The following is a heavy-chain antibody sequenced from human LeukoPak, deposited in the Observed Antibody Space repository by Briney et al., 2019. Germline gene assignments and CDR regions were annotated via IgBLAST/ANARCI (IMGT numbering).Heavy chain of an antibody. J-gene: IGHJ4*02. D-gene: IGHD3-9*01. Sequence: GGSLRLSCAASGFTFSDHYMDWVRQAPGKGLEWVGRTKNKANNYNTEYAASVKGRFTISRDDSKNSPYLQMNSLKTEDTAVYYCARVARFDSIDYWGQGTLVTVSS. CDR3: ARVARFDSIDY. CDR2: TKNKANNYNT. CDR1: GFTFSDHY. V-gene: IGHV3-72*01.